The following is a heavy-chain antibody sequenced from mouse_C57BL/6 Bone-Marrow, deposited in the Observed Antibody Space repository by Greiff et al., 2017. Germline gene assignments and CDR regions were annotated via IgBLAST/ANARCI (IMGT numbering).Heavy chain of an antibody. CDR1: GYSITSGYY. D-gene: IGHD1-1*01. CDR2: ISYDGSN. J-gene: IGHJ1*03. Sequence: EVKLMESGPGLVKPSQSLSLTCSVTGYSITSGYYWNWIRQFPGNKLEWMGYISYDGSNNYNPSLKNRISLTLDTSKNQFFLKLNLVTTEDTATYYCARVRYYGRYWYFDVWGTGTTVTVSS. CDR3: ARVRYYGRYWYFDV. V-gene: IGHV3-6*01.